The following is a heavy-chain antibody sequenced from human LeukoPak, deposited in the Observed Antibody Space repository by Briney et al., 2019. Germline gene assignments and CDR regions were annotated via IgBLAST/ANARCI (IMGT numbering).Heavy chain of an antibody. V-gene: IGHV4-34*01. CDR2: INQIGST. D-gene: IGHD1-26*01. Sequence: PSETLSLTCAVYAGSFSDYYWSWIRQPPGKGLQWIGEINQIGSTNYSPSLKSRVTISVDTSKNQFSLKLRSVTAADTAVYYCARVDSGSYNWFDSWGQGTLVTVSS. CDR3: ARVDSGSYNWFDS. J-gene: IGHJ5*01. CDR1: AGSFSDYY.